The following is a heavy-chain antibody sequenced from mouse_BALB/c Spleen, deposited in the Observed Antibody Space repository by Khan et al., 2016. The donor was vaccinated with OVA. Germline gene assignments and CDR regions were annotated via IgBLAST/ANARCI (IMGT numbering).Heavy chain of an antibody. CDR3: ARGASYWYFDV. V-gene: IGHV9-1*02. J-gene: IGHJ1*01. CDR2: INTYTGEP. CDR1: GYTFTNYG. Sequence: QIQLVQSGPELKKPGETVKISCKASGYTFTNYGMNWVKQAPGKGLKWMGWINTYTGEPTYTDDFKGRFAFSLETSASTAYLQINNLKKEDMATDFCARGASYWYFDVWGAGTTVTVSS.